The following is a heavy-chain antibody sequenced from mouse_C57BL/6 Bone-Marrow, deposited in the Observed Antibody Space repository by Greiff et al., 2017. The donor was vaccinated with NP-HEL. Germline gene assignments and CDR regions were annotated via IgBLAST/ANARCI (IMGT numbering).Heavy chain of an antibody. CDR2: INPYNGGT. CDR3: ARRGYDYDGGHYYAMDY. J-gene: IGHJ4*01. D-gene: IGHD2-4*01. CDR1: GYTFTDYY. V-gene: IGHV1-19*01. Sequence: EVQLQQSGPVLVKPGASVKMSCKASGYTFTDYYMNWVKQSHGKSLEWIGVINPYNGGTSYNQKFKGKATLTVDKSSSTAYMELNSLTSEDSAVYYCARRGYDYDGGHYYAMDYWGQGTSVTVSS.